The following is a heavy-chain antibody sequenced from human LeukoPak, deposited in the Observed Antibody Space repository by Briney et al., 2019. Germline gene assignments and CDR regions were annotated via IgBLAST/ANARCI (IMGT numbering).Heavy chain of an antibody. V-gene: IGHV4-39*07. J-gene: IGHJ5*02. CDR2: IYYTGST. CDR1: GGSITSSSYY. CDR3: ASVRGYSSGWYASEFDP. D-gene: IGHD6-19*01. Sequence: SGTLSLTCTVSGGSITSSSYYWGWIRQPPGKGPEWIGSIYYTGSTNYNPSLKSRVTISLDTSKNQFSLKLTSVTAADTAVYYCASVRGYSSGWYASEFDPWGQGTLVTVSS.